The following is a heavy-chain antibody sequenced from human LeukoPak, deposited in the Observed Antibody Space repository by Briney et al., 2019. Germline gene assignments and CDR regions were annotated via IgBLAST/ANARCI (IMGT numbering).Heavy chain of an antibody. CDR1: GFTFSRYA. CDR3: ARDHKDYGDYGEN. D-gene: IGHD4-17*01. CDR2: LGVSVSGYGGST. J-gene: IGHJ4*02. Sequence: GGSLRLSCAASGFTFSRYAMSWVRQAPGKGLEWVSALGVSVSGYGGSTYYADSVKGRFTISRDNSKNTLYLQMNSLRAEDTAVYYCARDHKDYGDYGENWGQGTLVTVSS. V-gene: IGHV3-23*01.